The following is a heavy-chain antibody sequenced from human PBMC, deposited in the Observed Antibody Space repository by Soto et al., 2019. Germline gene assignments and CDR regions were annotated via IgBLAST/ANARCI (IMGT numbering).Heavy chain of an antibody. Sequence: EVQLLESGGGLVQPGESLRLSCAASGFTFSSYAMSWVRQAPGKGLEWVSVISGSDDSTYYADSVKGRFTISRDNSKNTLYLQMSSLRAEDTAVYYCAKRSSSCTFGYWGQGTLVTVSS. V-gene: IGHV3-23*01. CDR3: AKRSSSCTFGY. D-gene: IGHD6-6*01. CDR1: GFTFSSYA. CDR2: ISGSDDST. J-gene: IGHJ4*02.